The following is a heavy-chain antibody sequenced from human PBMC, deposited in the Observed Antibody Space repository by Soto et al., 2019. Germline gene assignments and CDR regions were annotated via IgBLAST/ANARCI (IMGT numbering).Heavy chain of an antibody. D-gene: IGHD3-3*01. J-gene: IGHJ5*02. CDR1: GGSISSSSYY. V-gene: IGHV4-39*01. CDR2: IYYSGST. CDR3: ARHDFWSGYQERNWFDP. Sequence: QLQLQESGPGLVKPSETLSLTCTVSGGSISSSSYYWGWIRQPPGKGLEWIGSIYYSGSTYYNPSLKSRVTISVDTSKNQFSLKLSSVTAADTAVYYCARHDFWSGYQERNWFDPWGQGTLVTVSS.